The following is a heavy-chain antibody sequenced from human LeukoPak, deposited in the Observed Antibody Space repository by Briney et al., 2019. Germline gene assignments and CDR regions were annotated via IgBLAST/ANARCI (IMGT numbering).Heavy chain of an antibody. CDR3: ASLRAAAGNNWFDP. CDR2: IYYSGST. J-gene: IGHJ5*02. CDR1: GGSISSYY. Sequence: SETLSLTCTVSGGSISSYYWSWIRQPPGKGLEWIGYIYYSGSTNYNPSLKSRVTISVDTSKNQFSLKLSSVTAADTAMYYCASLRAAAGNNWFDPWGQGTLVTVSS. V-gene: IGHV4-59*01. D-gene: IGHD6-13*01.